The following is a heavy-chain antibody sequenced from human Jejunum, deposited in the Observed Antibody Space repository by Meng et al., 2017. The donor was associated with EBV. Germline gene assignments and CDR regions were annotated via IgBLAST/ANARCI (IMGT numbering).Heavy chain of an antibody. CDR1: XYTSTTYG. CDR2: ISPYNGNT. CDR3: ARGPYCSGGTCHSQYFDY. J-gene: IGHJ4*02. D-gene: IGHD2-15*01. V-gene: IGHV1-18*01. Sequence: QVQLVQSGAEVKKRGASVKVSCTAXXYTSTTYGISWVRQAPGQGLEWMGWISPYNGNTIYAQKLQDRVTMTTDTSTSTAYLELRSLRSDDTAVYYCARGPYCSGGTCHSQYFDYWGQGALVTVSS.